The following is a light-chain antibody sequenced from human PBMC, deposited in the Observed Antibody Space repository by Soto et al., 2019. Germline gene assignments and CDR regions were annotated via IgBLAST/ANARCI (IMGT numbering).Light chain of an antibody. Sequence: QSVLTQPASVSGSPGQSITISCTGTSSDVGGYKYVSWHQHHPGKAPKLIIYEVSNRPSGVSDRFSGSKSGNTASLTISGLQAEDEAAYYCSSYTSFSTLVFGGGTKVTVL. J-gene: IGLJ3*02. CDR2: EVS. CDR3: SSYTSFSTLV. V-gene: IGLV2-14*01. CDR1: SSDVGGYKY.